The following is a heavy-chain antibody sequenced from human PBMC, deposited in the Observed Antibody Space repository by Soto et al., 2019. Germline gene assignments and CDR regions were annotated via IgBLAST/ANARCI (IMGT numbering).Heavy chain of an antibody. V-gene: IGHV3-23*01. CDR2: TSTSGGST. CDR1: GFTLSSYA. Sequence: PGGPLRLSCAASGFTLSSYAMSWVRQAPGRGLEWVSATSTSGGSTYYADSVKGRFTVSRDNSKNTLHLQMNSLRAEDTAVYFCAKDQAEGGFTYGFFYYYGLDVWGQGTTVTVS. J-gene: IGHJ6*02. CDR3: AKDQAEGGFTYGFFYYYGLDV. D-gene: IGHD5-18*01.